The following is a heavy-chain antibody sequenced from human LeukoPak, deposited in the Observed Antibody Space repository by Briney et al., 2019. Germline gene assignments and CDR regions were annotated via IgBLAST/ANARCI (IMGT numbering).Heavy chain of an antibody. V-gene: IGHV3-30*18. CDR2: MSYDGRNK. J-gene: IGHJ4*02. CDR1: EFTFSNWG. D-gene: IGHD4-17*01. Sequence: GGSLRLSCAASEFTFSNWGMHWVRQAPGKGLEWVAVMSYDGRNKYYADSVKGRFTISRDNSRNTLNLQVNSLRTEDTAVYYCAKDGHTVTVFDSWGQGTLVTVSS. CDR3: AKDGHTVTVFDS.